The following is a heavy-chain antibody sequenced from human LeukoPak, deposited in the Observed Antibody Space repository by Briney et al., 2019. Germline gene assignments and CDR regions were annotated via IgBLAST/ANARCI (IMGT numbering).Heavy chain of an antibody. CDR2: ISYDGSNK. D-gene: IGHD4-23*01. CDR3: AKDRRGGTSLDY. V-gene: IGHV3-30-3*01. J-gene: IGHJ4*02. CDR1: GFTFSSCA. Sequence: GGSLRLSCAASGFTFSSCAMHWVRQAPGKGLEWVAVISYDGSNKYYADSVKGRFTISRDNSKNTLYLQMNSLRAEDTAVYYCAKDRRGGTSLDYWGQGSLVTVSS.